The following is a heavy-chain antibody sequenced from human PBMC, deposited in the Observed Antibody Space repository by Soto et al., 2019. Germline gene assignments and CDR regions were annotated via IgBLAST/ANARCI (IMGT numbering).Heavy chain of an antibody. Sequence: PGGSLRLSCAASGFIFENFGMSWARQAPGKGLEWISSISGSGFKKYYADSVKGRFTISRDNSKNTLYLQMNSLRAEDTAVYYCAKANMVYARAGYYFDYWGQGTLVTVSS. CDR2: ISGSGFKK. CDR3: AKANMVYARAGYYFDY. CDR1: GFIFENFG. D-gene: IGHD2-8*01. V-gene: IGHV3-23*01. J-gene: IGHJ4*02.